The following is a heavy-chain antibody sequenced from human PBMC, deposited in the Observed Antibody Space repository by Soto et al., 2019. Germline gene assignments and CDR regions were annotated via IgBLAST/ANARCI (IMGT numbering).Heavy chain of an antibody. J-gene: IGHJ5*02. Sequence: SETLSLTCTVSGGSINTGGYYWSWIRQHPGKGLEWIGNIDNSGNTYYNPSLKSRVTISVDTSKNQFSLKLSSMTAADAAVYYCARDPWGVGIWFNPWGQGTQVTVSS. D-gene: IGHD3-16*01. V-gene: IGHV4-31*03. CDR2: IDNSGNT. CDR3: ARDPWGVGIWFNP. CDR1: GGSINTGGYY.